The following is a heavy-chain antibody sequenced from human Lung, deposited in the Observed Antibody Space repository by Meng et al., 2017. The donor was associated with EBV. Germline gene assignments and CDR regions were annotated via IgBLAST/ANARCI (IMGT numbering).Heavy chain of an antibody. V-gene: IGHV1-3*04. Sequence: QVQLLQSGAEVKKPGASVKISCKASGYRFTSYALHWVRLAPGQGLEWMGWINTGNGNAKYSHKFQVRVTLTRDSSASTAYMELSSLRSEDTAVYYCARDGTSNWLLNWFDPWGQGTLVTVSS. CDR3: ARDGTSNWLLNWFDP. CDR2: INTGNGNA. D-gene: IGHD6-13*01. J-gene: IGHJ5*02. CDR1: GYRFTSYA.